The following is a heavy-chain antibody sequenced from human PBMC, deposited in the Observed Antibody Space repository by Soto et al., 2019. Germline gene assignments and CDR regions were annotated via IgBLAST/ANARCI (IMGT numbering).Heavy chain of an antibody. Sequence: QVQLQESGPGLVKPSGTLSLTCGVSGDSISSSNWWSWVRQPPGKGLEWIGEIYHSGSTNYNPSLKGRVTISVDKSKNQFSLKLSSVTAADTAVYYCARLTKYKWKPNFDYWGQGTLVTVSS. CDR1: GDSISSSNW. CDR3: ARLTKYKWKPNFDY. CDR2: IYHSGST. J-gene: IGHJ4*02. D-gene: IGHD1-20*01. V-gene: IGHV4-4*02.